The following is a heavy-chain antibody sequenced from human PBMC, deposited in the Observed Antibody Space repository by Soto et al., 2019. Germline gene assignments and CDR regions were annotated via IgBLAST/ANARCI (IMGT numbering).Heavy chain of an antibody. V-gene: IGHV3-23*01. J-gene: IGHJ3*01. CDR2: IGSSGAAT. Sequence: PGGSLRLSCAASGFTFSSSAMSWVRQAPGKGLEWVSAIGSSGAATYYADSVKGRFTISRDNSKNTLYLQMNSLRVEDTAVYYCAKNPTVDWGQGTMVTVSS. CDR1: GFTFSSSA. CDR3: AKNPTVD.